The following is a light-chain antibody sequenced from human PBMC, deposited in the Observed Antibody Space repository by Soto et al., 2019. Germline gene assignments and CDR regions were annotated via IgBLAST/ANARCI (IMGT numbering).Light chain of an antibody. CDR3: QQRSNWPT. V-gene: IGKV3-11*01. CDR1: QSVSSY. CDR2: DAS. Sequence: EIVLTQSPATLSLSPGERATLSCRASQSVSSYLAWYQQKPGQAPRRLIYDASNRATGIPARFSGSGSGTDFTLTISRLEPEEFAVYYCQQRSNWPTFGQGTKLEIQ. J-gene: IGKJ2*01.